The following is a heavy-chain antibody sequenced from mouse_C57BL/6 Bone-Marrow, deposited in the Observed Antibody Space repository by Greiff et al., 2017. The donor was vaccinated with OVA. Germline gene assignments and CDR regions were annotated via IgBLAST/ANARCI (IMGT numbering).Heavy chain of an antibody. D-gene: IGHD4-1*02. CDR1: GFTFTDYY. J-gene: IGHJ2*01. CDR3: ARFSTGGDY. V-gene: IGHV7-3*01. Sequence: EVQLVESGGGLVQPGGSLSLSCAASGFTFTDYYMSWVRQPPGKALEWLGFIRNKANGYTTEYSASVKGRFTISRDNSQRILYLQMNALRAEDSATYYCARFSTGGDYWGQGTTLTVSS. CDR2: IRNKANGYTT.